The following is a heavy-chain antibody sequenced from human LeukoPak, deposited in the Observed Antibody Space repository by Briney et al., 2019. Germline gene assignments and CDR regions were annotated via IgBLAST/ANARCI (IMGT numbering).Heavy chain of an antibody. CDR1: GGSISTNDYY. J-gene: IGHJ4*02. D-gene: IGHD1-26*01. Sequence: SETLSLTCTVSGGSISTNDYYWGWIRQPPGKGLDWIGNIYYSGSTYYNPSLQSRVTISVDTSKNQFSLKLSSVTAADTAVYYCAREQWELPDCRGQGTLVTVSS. CDR3: AREQWELPDC. V-gene: IGHV4-39*07. CDR2: IYYSGST.